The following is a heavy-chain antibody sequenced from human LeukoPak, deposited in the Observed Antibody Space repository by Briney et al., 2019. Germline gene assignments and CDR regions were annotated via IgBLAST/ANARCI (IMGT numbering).Heavy chain of an antibody. CDR1: GFTVSSNY. D-gene: IGHD3-22*01. V-gene: IGHV3-53*01. J-gene: IGHJ4*02. CDR3: ARGGHYYDSSGYFPLFGY. Sequence: GGSLRLSCAASGFTVSSNYMSWVRQAPGKGLEWVSVIYSGGSTYYADSVKGRFTISRDNSKNTLYLQVNSLRAEDTAVYYCARGGHYYDSSGYFPLFGYWGQGTLVTVSS. CDR2: IYSGGST.